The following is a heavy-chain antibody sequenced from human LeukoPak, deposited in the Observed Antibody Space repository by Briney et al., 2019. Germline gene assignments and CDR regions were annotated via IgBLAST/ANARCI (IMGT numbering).Heavy chain of an antibody. Sequence: GGSLRLSCAASGSTFSSYTMNWVRQAPGKGLEWVSSLSSSSTYIYYADSLKGRFTISRDNAKNSLYLQMNSLRDEDTAVYYCARSLGTMVRGASDYWGQGTLVTVSS. J-gene: IGHJ4*02. CDR3: ARSLGTMVRGASDY. D-gene: IGHD3-10*01. V-gene: IGHV3-21*01. CDR1: GSTFSSYT. CDR2: LSSSSTYI.